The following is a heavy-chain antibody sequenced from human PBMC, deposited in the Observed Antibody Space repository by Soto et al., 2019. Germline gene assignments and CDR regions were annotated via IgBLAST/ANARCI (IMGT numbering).Heavy chain of an antibody. CDR2: INPNSGGT. CDR3: AREDPNSSGWYAY. CDR1: GYTFTGYY. D-gene: IGHD6-19*01. J-gene: IGHJ4*02. Sequence: ASVKVSCKASGYTFTGYYMHWVRQAPGQGLEWMGWINPNSGGTNYAQKFQGWVTMTRGTSISTAYMELSRLRSDDTAVYYCAREDPNSSGWYAYWGQGTLVTVSS. V-gene: IGHV1-2*04.